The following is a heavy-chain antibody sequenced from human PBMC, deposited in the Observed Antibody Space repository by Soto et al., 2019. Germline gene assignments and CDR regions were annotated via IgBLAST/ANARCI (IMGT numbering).Heavy chain of an antibody. J-gene: IGHJ4*02. Sequence: QVQLVQSGAEVKKPGASVKVSCKASGYTFTSYAMHWVRQAPGQRLKWMGWINAGNGNTKYSQKFQGRVTITRDTSASTAYMELSSLRSEDTAVYYCARGSGLTYFDYWGQGTLVTVSS. CDR2: INAGNGNT. CDR1: GYTFTSYA. CDR3: ARGSGLTYFDY. D-gene: IGHD3-10*01. V-gene: IGHV1-3*01.